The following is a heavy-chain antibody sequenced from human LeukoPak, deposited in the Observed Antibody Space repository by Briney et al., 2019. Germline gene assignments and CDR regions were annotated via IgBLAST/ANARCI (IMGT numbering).Heavy chain of an antibody. V-gene: IGHV3-21*01. Sequence: GGSLRLSCVASGFTFSSYSMNWVRQASGKGLEWVSSITSSGSYTYYTDSVTGRFSISRDTATESLYLRMNSLRAEGTAMYCCARGGYRNPSGGYYFDYWGQGTLVTASS. CDR1: GFTFSSYS. CDR3: ARGGYRNPSGGYYFDY. J-gene: IGHJ4*02. D-gene: IGHD6-13*01. CDR2: ITSSGSYT.